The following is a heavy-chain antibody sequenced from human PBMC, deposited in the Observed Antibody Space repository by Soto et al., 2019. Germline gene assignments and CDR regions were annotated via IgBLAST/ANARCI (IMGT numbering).Heavy chain of an antibody. CDR3: ARARFNEAFWSGYHDAFDI. Sequence: SVKVSCKASGGTFSSYTISWVRQAPGQGLEWMGRIIPILGIANYAQKFQGRVTITADKSTSTAYMELSSLRSADTAVYYCARARFNEAFWSGYHDAFDIWGQGTMVTVSS. V-gene: IGHV1-69*02. D-gene: IGHD3-3*01. CDR2: IIPILGIA. J-gene: IGHJ3*02. CDR1: GGTFSSYT.